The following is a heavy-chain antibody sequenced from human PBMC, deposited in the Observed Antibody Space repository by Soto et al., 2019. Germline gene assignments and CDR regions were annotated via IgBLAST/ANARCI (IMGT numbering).Heavy chain of an antibody. CDR2: ISGSGGST. CDR1: GFTFSSYA. Sequence: PRGSLRLSCAASGFTFSSYAMSWVRQAPGKGLEWVSAISGSGGSTYYADSVKGRFTISRDNSKNTLYLQMNSLRAEDTAVYYCAKARLRYCGGDCCFDYWGQGTLVTAS. V-gene: IGHV3-23*01. J-gene: IGHJ4*02. D-gene: IGHD2-21*02. CDR3: AKARLRYCGGDCCFDY.